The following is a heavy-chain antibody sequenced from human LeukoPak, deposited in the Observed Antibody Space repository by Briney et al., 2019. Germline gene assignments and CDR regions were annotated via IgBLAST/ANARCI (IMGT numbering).Heavy chain of an antibody. J-gene: IGHJ4*02. CDR3: AKMVREFYTISYYFDY. CDR1: GFTFSGYA. D-gene: IGHD2-8*01. CDR2: ISGSGAGT. V-gene: IGHV3-23*01. Sequence: GGSLRLSCAASGFTFSGYAMNWVRQAPGKGLEWVSGISGSGAGTYYADSVKGRFTISRDNSKNTLYLQMNSLRADNTAVYYCAKMVREFYTISYYFDYWGQGTLVTVSS.